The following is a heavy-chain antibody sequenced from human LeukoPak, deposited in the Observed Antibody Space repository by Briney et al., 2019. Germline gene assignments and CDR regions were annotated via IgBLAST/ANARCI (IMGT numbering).Heavy chain of an antibody. CDR1: GYTFTCYG. CDR3: ARLESYGDYSIRGYYFDY. D-gene: IGHD4-17*01. CDR2: ISAYNGNT. Sequence: ASVKVSCKASGYTFTCYGISWVRQAPGQGLEWMGWISAYNGNTNYAQKLQGRVTMTTDTSTSTAYMELRSLRSDDTAVYYCARLESYGDYSIRGYYFDYWGKGTLVTVSS. J-gene: IGHJ4*02. V-gene: IGHV1-18*01.